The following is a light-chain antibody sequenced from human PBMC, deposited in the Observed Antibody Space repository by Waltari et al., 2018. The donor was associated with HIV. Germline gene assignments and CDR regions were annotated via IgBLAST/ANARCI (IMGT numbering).Light chain of an antibody. V-gene: IGLV2-14*01. CDR1: RSAVGGYDI. CDR3: SSYTSRNTHV. J-gene: IGLJ1*01. Sequence: QSALTQPASVSGSPGQSITISCTGTRSAVGGYDIVSWYQQHPGKAPKLMIYEVSSRPSVVSHRFSGSKSGNTASLTISGLQAEDEADYYCSSYTSRNTHVFGTGTKVTVL. CDR2: EVS.